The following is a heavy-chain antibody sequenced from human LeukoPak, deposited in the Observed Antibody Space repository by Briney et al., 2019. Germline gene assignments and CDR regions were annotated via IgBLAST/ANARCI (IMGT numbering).Heavy chain of an antibody. V-gene: IGHV4-59*02. CDR1: GGSVNRYY. CDR3: ARSTNYYYFYLDV. Sequence: SETLSLTCSVSGGSVNRYYWSWIRQPPGKGLEWIGFIYYSGATNYSPSLESRVTISIDTSRNQFSLRLTSVTAADTAVNFCARSTNYYYFYLDVWGRGTTVTVS. CDR2: IYYSGAT. J-gene: IGHJ6*03.